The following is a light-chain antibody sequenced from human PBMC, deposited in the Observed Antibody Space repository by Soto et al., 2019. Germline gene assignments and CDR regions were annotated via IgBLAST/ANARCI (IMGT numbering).Light chain of an antibody. J-gene: IGLJ2*01. Sequence: SYELTQPPSVSVSPGQTARITCSGDALPKHYAYWYQQKPGQAPVLVIYQDSERPSGIPERFSGSGSGATVTLTISGVQAEDEADYYCQSANSSGTYVVFGGGTQLTVL. CDR1: ALPKHY. V-gene: IGLV3-25*02. CDR3: QSANSSGTYVV. CDR2: QDS.